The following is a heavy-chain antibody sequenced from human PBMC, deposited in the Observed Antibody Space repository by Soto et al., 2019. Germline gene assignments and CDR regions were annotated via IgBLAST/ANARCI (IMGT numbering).Heavy chain of an antibody. Sequence: QVHLVQSGAEVKKPGASVKVSCQGSGYAFTTYGITWVRQAPGQGLEWMGWLSAHTANTNSAPTLQRRVTVTSATSTSTASMALRRLRSDDTAVSYCARGRYGAYWRQGALVTVSS. CDR2: LSAHTANT. J-gene: IGHJ4*02. CDR1: GYAFTTYG. D-gene: IGHD3-10*01. V-gene: IGHV1-18*01. CDR3: ARGRYGAY.